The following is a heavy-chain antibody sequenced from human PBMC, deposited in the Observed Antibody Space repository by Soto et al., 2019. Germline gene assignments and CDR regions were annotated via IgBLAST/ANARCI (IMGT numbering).Heavy chain of an antibody. D-gene: IGHD3-10*01. J-gene: IGHJ4*02. V-gene: IGHV4-39*01. CDR2: MYNGGST. Sequence: PSETLSLTCSVSGDSISSSNYYWGWIRQPPGKGLEWIGSMYNGGSTYYNPSLKSRVTISVDTSKNQFSLELSPVTAADTAVYYCARLPLGRRDLDHWGQGTLVTVSS. CDR1: GDSISSSNYY. CDR3: ARLPLGRRDLDH.